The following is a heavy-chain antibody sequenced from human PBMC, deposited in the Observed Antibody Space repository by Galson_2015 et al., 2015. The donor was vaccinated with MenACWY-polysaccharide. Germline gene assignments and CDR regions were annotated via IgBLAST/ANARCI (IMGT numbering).Heavy chain of an antibody. Sequence: SLRLSCAASGVTFSDYGMHWVRQAPGKGLEWVAGIWHDGSKKFYEDPVKVRFTISRDNSKSTLSLQMNSQRAEDTAVYYCERDISSWYFDLWGRGALVTVSS. J-gene: IGHJ2*01. V-gene: IGHV3-33*01. CDR3: ERDISSWYFDL. CDR1: GVTFSDYG. CDR2: IWHDGSKK.